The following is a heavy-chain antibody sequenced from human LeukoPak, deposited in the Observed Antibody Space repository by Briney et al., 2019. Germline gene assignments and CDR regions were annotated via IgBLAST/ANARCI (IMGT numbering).Heavy chain of an antibody. CDR1: GFTFTNAW. CDR3: ARRADDAFDI. CDR2: ISGSSSYI. V-gene: IGHV3-21*01. J-gene: IGHJ3*02. Sequence: PGGSLRLSCAASGFTFTNAWMSWVRQAPGKGLEWVSSISGSSSYIDYADSVKGRFTISRDNAKNSLYLQMSSLRAEDTAVYYCARRADDAFDIWGQGTMVTVSS.